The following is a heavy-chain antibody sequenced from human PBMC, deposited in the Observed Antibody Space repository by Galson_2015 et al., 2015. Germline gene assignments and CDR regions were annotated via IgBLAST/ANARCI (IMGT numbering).Heavy chain of an antibody. J-gene: IGHJ6*03. Sequence: SVKVSCKASGGTFSSYAISWVRQAPGQGLEWMGGIIPIFGTANYAQKFQGRVTITADESTSTAYMELSSLRSEDTAVYYCAKVYYYGSGSYYVDYYYYMDVWGKGTTVTVSS. CDR3: AKVYYYGSGSYYVDYYYYMDV. CDR2: IIPIFGTA. D-gene: IGHD3-10*01. V-gene: IGHV1-69*13. CDR1: GGTFSSYA.